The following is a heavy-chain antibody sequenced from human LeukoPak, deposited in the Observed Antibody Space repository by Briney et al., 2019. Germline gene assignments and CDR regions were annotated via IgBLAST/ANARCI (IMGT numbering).Heavy chain of an antibody. Sequence: SETLSLTCTVPGGSISSEYWSSIRQPPGKGLEWIGYIYYSGSTNYNPSLKSRVTISVETSKNQFSLKLSSVTAADTAVYYCARVPQLGNPVHWDCDLWGRGTLVTVSS. J-gene: IGHJ2*01. CDR1: GGSISSEY. V-gene: IGHV4-59*01. CDR2: IYYSGST. D-gene: IGHD7-27*01. CDR3: ARVPQLGNPVHWDCDL.